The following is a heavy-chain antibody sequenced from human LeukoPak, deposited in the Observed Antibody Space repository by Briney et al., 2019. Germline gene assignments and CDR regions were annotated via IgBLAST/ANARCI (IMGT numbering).Heavy chain of an antibody. V-gene: IGHV3-11*06. J-gene: IGHJ6*02. CDR3: AKTSSGWPIYYYYGMDV. CDR1: GFTFSDYY. D-gene: IGHD6-19*01. Sequence: IRGGYVRLSCAASGFTFSDYYMSWTRQAPGKGLEWVSYISSSSSYTNYADSVKGRFTISRDNSKNTLYLQMNSLRAEDTAVYYCAKTSSGWPIYYYYGMDVWGQGATGTVSS. CDR2: ISSSSSYT.